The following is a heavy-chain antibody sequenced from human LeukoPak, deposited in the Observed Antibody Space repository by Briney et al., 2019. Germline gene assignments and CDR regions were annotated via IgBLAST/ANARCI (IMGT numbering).Heavy chain of an antibody. J-gene: IGHJ6*03. CDR2: IYYSGST. CDR1: GGSISSYY. Sequence: SETLSLTCTVSGGSISSYYWSWIRQPPGKGLEWIGYIYYSGSTNYNPSLKSRVTISVDTSKNQFSLKLSSVTAADTAVYYCARAATQGYYYYYYMYVWGKGTTVSISS. CDR3: ARAATQGYYYYYYMYV. V-gene: IGHV4-59*01. D-gene: IGHD1-26*01.